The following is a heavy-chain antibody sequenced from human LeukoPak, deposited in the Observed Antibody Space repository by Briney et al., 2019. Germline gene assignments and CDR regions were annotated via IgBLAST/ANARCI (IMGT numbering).Heavy chain of an antibody. D-gene: IGHD3-10*01. CDR3: ARKYGSAPNWFDP. CDR2: INHSGST. Sequence: SETLSLTCAVYGGSFSGYYWSWIRQPPGKGLEWIGEINHSGSTNYNPSLKSRVTISVDTSKNQLSLKLSSVTAADTAVYYCARKYGSAPNWFDPWGQGTLVTVSS. CDR1: GGSFSGYY. V-gene: IGHV4-34*01. J-gene: IGHJ5*02.